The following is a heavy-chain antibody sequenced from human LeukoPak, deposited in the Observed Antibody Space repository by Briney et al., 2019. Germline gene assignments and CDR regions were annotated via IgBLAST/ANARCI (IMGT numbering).Heavy chain of an antibody. J-gene: IGHJ4*02. V-gene: IGHV3-30*03. CDR3: ARQVAGLDY. D-gene: IGHD6-19*01. CDR1: GFTFSSSG. Sequence: GGSLRLSCAASGFTFSSSGMHWVRQAPGKGLEWVAFISFDGSNKYYADSVKGRFTIARDNSKNTLYLQMNCLRAEDTAVYYCARQVAGLDYWGQGTLVTVSS. CDR2: ISFDGSNK.